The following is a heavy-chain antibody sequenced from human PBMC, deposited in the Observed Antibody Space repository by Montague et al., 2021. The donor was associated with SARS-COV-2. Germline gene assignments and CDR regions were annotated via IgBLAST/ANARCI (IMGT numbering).Heavy chain of an antibody. Sequence: TLSLTCTVSGGSISSGGYYWSWIRQHPGKGLEWIGYIYYSGSTYYXPSLKSRVTISVDTSKNQFSLKLSSVTAADTAVYYCARERRGAMLVVVRRHGFDIWGQGTMVTVSS. J-gene: IGHJ3*02. CDR2: IYYSGST. V-gene: IGHV4-31*03. CDR1: GGSISSGGYY. D-gene: IGHD3-22*01. CDR3: ARERRGAMLVVVRRHGFDI.